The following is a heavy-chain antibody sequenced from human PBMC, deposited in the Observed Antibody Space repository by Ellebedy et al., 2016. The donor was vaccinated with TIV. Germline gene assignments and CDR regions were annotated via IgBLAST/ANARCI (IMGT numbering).Heavy chain of an antibody. V-gene: IGHV3-11*01. Sequence: GESLKISCAASGFTFSDYYMSWIRQAPGKGLEWVSYISSRGSTIYYADSVKGRFTISRDNAKNSLYLQMNSLRAEDTAVYYCARANYYGSGTYYKGDYYYGMDVWGQGTTVTVS. CDR3: ARANYYGSGTYYKGDYYYGMDV. CDR2: ISSRGSTI. CDR1: GFTFSDYY. D-gene: IGHD3-10*01. J-gene: IGHJ6*02.